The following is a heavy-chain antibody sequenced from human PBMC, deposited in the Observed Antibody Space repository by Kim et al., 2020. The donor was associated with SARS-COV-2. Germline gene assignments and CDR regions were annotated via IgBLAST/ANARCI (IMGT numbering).Heavy chain of an antibody. Sequence: KYYVDSVKGRFTISRDNAKNSLYLQMNSLRAEDTAVYYCARSQEDGDFDYWGQGTLVTVSS. V-gene: IGHV3-7*01. CDR3: ARSQEDGDFDY. D-gene: IGHD4-17*01. J-gene: IGHJ4*02. CDR2: K.